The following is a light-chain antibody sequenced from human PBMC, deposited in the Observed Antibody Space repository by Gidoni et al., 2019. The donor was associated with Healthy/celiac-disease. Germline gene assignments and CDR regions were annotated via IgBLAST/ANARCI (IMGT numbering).Light chain of an antibody. Sequence: ELVSTQPLCTLSLSPGERATLSCRASQSVSSSYLAWYQQKPGQAPRLLIYGASGRATGIPDRFSGSGCGRDFTLTISRLETEDFAVYYCQQYGSTPLFTFGPGTKVEIK. CDR1: QSVSSSY. V-gene: IGKV3-20*01. CDR2: GAS. CDR3: QQYGSTPLFT. J-gene: IGKJ3*01.